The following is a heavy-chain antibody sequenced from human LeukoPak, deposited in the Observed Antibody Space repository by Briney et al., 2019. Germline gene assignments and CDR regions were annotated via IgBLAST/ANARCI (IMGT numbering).Heavy chain of an antibody. Sequence: SETLSLTCTVSGGSISSGIYYWTWIRQPAGKGLEWIGRVYTSGGTNYNPSHKSRVTVSVDTSKNQFSLQLSSVTAADTAVYFCARDRSGSYFDCWGQGTLVTVSS. D-gene: IGHD1-26*01. CDR2: VYTSGGT. CDR1: GGSISSGIYY. CDR3: ARDRSGSYFDC. V-gene: IGHV4-61*02. J-gene: IGHJ4*02.